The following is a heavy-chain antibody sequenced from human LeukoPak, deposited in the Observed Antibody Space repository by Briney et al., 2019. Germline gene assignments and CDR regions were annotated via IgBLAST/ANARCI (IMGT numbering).Heavy chain of an antibody. CDR1: GGSISSGDYY. J-gene: IGHJ5*02. D-gene: IGHD3-10*01. Sequence: PSETLSLTCTVSGGSISSGDYYWSWIRQPPGKGLEWIGYIYYSGSTYYNPSLKSRVTISVDRSKNQFSLKLSSVTAADTAVYYCARGSLWSASSRHENNWFDPWGQGTLVTVSS. CDR3: ARGSLWSASSRHENNWFDP. V-gene: IGHV4-30-4*01. CDR2: IYYSGST.